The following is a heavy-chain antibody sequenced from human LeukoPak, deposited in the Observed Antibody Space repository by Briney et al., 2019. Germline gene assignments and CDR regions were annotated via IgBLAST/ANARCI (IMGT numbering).Heavy chain of an antibody. V-gene: IGHV3-23*01. CDR1: GFTFSNYS. Sequence: QPGGSLRLSSAASGFTFSNYSMSCVPQAPRKGREWVSTVSGRGDYISYADSLKGRFSISRDNSKNTLYLQMNSLRAEDRAGYYCAKDGPIVIQPPAIRAPPNWFDSWGQGTLVTVSS. J-gene: IGHJ5*01. CDR3: AKDGPIVIQPPAIRAPPNWFDS. D-gene: IGHD2-2*01. CDR2: VSGRGDYI.